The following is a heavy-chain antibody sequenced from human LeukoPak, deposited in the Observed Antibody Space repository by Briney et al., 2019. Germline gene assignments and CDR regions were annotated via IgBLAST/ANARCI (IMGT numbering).Heavy chain of an antibody. D-gene: IGHD6-19*01. V-gene: IGHV3-43*02. CDR3: ARESERSGWYDY. Sequence: PGGSLRLSCAASGFTLISYWLHWVRQAPGKGLEWVSLISGDGGSTFYADSVKGRFTISRDNSKNSLYLQMSSLRSEDTALYYCARESERSGWYDYWGQGTLVTVSS. CDR1: GFTLISYW. J-gene: IGHJ4*02. CDR2: ISGDGGST.